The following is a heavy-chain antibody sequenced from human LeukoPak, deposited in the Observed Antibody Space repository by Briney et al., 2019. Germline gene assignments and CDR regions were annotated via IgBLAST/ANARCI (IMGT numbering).Heavy chain of an antibody. CDR2: IYYSGST. J-gene: IGHJ4*02. D-gene: IGHD2/OR15-2a*01. CDR1: GYSISSGYY. V-gene: IGHV4-38-2*02. Sequence: SETLSLTCTVSGYSISSGYYWGWIRQPPGKGLEWIGSIYYSGSTYYNPSLKSRVTISVDTSKNQFSLKLSSVTAADTAVYYCARTGIRPGVYFDYWGQGTLVTVSS. CDR3: ARTGIRPGVYFDY.